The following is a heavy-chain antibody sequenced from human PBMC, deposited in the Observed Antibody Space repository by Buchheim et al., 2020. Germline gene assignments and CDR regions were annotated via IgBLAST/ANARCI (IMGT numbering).Heavy chain of an antibody. CDR3: ARDTRSDHSFDS. V-gene: IGHV3-66*01. D-gene: IGHD1-14*01. CDR2: IYSGGGT. J-gene: IGHJ4*02. CDR1: GFTVSSNY. Sequence: EVQLVESGGGLVQPGGSLRLSCAASGFTVSSNYMNWARQAPGKGLEWVSVIYSGGGTYYADSVKGRFTISRDNSKNTLDLQMNSLRAEDTAIYYCARDTRSDHSFDSWGQGTL.